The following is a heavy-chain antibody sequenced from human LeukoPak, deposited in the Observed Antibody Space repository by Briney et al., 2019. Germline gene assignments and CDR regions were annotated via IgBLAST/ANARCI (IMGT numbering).Heavy chain of an antibody. CDR3: ASFLAGVSGADY. D-gene: IGHD6-13*01. Sequence: KPGGSLRLSCAASGFAFNDYYMSWIRQAPGKGLEWLSYINIGGTNTHYADSVKGRFTISRDNAKNSLYLQMNSLRAEDTAVYYCASFLAGVSGADYWGQGTLVTVSS. CDR2: INIGGTNT. J-gene: IGHJ4*02. CDR1: GFAFNDYY. V-gene: IGHV3-11*01.